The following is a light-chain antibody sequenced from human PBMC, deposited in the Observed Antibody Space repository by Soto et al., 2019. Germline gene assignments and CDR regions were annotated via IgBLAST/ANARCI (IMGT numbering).Light chain of an antibody. CDR2: GAS. CDR3: QQYGRSPFT. CDR1: QSVSSSF. Sequence: EIVLTQSPGTLSLSPGERATLSCRASQSVSSSFLAWYQHKPGQAPRLLIYGASSRATGIPDRFSGSGSGTDFTLTISRLEPEDFAVYYCQQYGRSPFTFGPGTKVDIK. J-gene: IGKJ3*01. V-gene: IGKV3-20*01.